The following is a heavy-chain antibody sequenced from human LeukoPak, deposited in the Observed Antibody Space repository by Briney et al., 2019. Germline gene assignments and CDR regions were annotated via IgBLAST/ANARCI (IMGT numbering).Heavy chain of an antibody. CDR3: AKGVVRGVKSYYFDY. CDR2: IIPIFGTT. V-gene: IGHV1-69*13. J-gene: IGHJ4*02. Sequence: ASVKVSCKASGGTFSSSSISWVRQAPGQGLEWMGGIIPIFGTTDYAQKFRGRVTITADESTSTAYIELSSLGSGDTAVYYCAKGVVRGVKSYYFDYWGQGTLVTVSS. D-gene: IGHD3-10*01. CDR1: GGTFSSSS.